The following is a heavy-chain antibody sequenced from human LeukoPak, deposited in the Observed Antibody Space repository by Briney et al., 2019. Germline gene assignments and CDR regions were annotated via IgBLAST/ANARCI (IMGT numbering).Heavy chain of an antibody. J-gene: IGHJ3*02. CDR2: IIPIFGTA. Sequence: ASVKVSSKASGGTFTSYAMSWVRQAPGQGLEWMGGIIPIFGTANYAQKFQGRVTITADESTSTAYMELSSLRSEDTAVYYCAGRDSSGYYHLFDIWGQGTMVTVSS. CDR3: AGRDSSGYYHLFDI. CDR1: GGTFTSYA. D-gene: IGHD3-22*01. V-gene: IGHV1-69*13.